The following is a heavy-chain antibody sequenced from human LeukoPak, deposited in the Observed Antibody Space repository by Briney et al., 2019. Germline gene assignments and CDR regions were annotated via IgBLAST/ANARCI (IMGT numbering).Heavy chain of an antibody. CDR3: AQGFSSGWYPY. D-gene: IGHD6-19*01. Sequence: GWSLRLSCAVSVFSVSSFGMSEVRQAPGKGLEWISAISVNGETTWYADSVRGRFIISRDNSKNTLYLQLSSLRAEDTAVYYCAQGFSSGWYPYWGQGSLVSVSS. J-gene: IGHJ4*02. CDR2: ISVNGETT. CDR1: VFSVSSFG. V-gene: IGHV3-23*01.